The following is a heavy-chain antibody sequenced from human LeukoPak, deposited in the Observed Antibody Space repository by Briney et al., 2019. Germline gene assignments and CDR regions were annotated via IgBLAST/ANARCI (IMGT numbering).Heavy chain of an antibody. CDR2: IYYSGST. J-gene: IGHJ5*02. Sequence: SETLPLTCTVSGGSISSYYWSWIRQPPGKGLEWIGYIYYSGSTNYNPSLKSRVTISVDTSKNQFSLKLSSVTAADTAVYYCARVLDFTVTTSGFDPWGQGTLVTVSS. D-gene: IGHD4-17*01. V-gene: IGHV4-59*01. CDR1: GGSISSYY. CDR3: ARVLDFTVTTSGFDP.